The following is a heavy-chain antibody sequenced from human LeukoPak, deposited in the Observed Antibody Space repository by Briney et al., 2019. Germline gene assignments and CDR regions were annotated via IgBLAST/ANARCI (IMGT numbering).Heavy chain of an antibody. CDR2: INHSGST. Sequence: SETLSLTCAVYGGSFSGYYWSWIRQPPGKGLEWIGEINHSGSTNYNPSLKSRVTMSVDTSKNQFSLKLSSVTAADTAVYYCARGGYYYGSGSHGLPDYWGQGTLVTVSS. J-gene: IGHJ4*02. D-gene: IGHD3-10*01. CDR1: GGSFSGYY. V-gene: IGHV4-34*01. CDR3: ARGGYYYGSGSHGLPDY.